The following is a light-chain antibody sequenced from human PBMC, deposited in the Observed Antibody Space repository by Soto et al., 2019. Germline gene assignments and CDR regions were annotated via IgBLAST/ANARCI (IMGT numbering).Light chain of an antibody. V-gene: IGKV1-39*01. CDR2: TAS. J-gene: IGKJ4*01. CDR1: QNIKKF. Sequence: DIQMTQSPTSLSAPVGDSVTITCRASQNIKKFLNWYQQKPGTAPKLLIYTASSVQAGFPSRFSGSGSGTDFILTISNLQPEDFATYSCQQAFSAPLTFGGGTKVDIK. CDR3: QQAFSAPLT.